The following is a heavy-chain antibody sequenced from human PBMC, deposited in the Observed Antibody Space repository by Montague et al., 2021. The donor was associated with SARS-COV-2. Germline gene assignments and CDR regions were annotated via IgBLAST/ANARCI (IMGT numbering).Heavy chain of an antibody. CDR3: ARSYYYDSSGYYPDAFDI. CDR2: ISSSGRTI. J-gene: IGHJ3*02. V-gene: IGHV3-48*03. CDR1: GFTFSSSE. D-gene: IGHD3-22*01. Sequence: SLRLSCAASGFTFSSSEMNWVRQAPGKGLEWVSYISSSGRTIYYADSVKDRFTISRDNAKNSLYLQMNSLRAEDTAVYYCARSYYYDSSGYYPDAFDIWGQGTMVTVSS.